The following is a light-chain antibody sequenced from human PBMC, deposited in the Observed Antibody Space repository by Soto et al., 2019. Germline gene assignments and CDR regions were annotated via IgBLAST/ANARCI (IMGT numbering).Light chain of an antibody. Sequence: ETVLTQSPGTLSLSPGERATLSCRASQSVSSSYLAWYQQKPGQAPRLLIYDASSRATGIPDRFSGSGSGTDFTLTISRLEPEAFAVYYCQQYGSSPLTFGGGTKVEIK. V-gene: IGKV3-20*01. CDR2: DAS. J-gene: IGKJ4*02. CDR3: QQYGSSPLT. CDR1: QSVSSSY.